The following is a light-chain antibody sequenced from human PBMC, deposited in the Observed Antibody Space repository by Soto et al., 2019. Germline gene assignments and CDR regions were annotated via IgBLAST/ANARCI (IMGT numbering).Light chain of an antibody. Sequence: EIVLTQSPGTLSLSPGERATLSCRASQSVRSSYLAWYQQKLGQAPRLLIYGVSNMATGIPDRFSGSGSGKDFTLTVSRLESEDFAVYYCQQYGTSPRTFGQGTKVEIK. CDR2: GVS. CDR3: QQYGTSPRT. V-gene: IGKV3-20*01. J-gene: IGKJ1*01. CDR1: QSVRSSY.